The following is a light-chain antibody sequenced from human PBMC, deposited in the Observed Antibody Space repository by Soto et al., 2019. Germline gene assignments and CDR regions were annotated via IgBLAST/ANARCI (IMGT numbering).Light chain of an antibody. J-gene: IGLJ1*01. CDR1: SGHSSYA. CDR2: VNTDGSH. Sequence: QLVLTQSPSASASLGASVKLTCTLSSGHSSYAIAWHRQQPEKGPRYLMKVNTDGSHSRGDGIPDRFSGSSSGAERYLTIFSLQSEDEADYYCQTWGTGIRVFGTGTKLTVL. V-gene: IGLV4-69*01. CDR3: QTWGTGIRV.